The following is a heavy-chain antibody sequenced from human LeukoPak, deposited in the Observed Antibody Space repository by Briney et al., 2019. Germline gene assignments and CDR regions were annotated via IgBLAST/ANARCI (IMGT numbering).Heavy chain of an antibody. CDR2: ISGSGGST. CDR1: GFTFSSYA. J-gene: IGHJ2*01. CDR3: ARLDELVPTAMRGVAAGGPTYWYFDL. V-gene: IGHV3-23*01. D-gene: IGHD2-2*01. Sequence: PGGSLRLSCAASGFTFSSYAMSWVRQAPGKGLEWVSAISGSGGSTYYADSVKGRFTISRDNSKNTLYLQMNSLRAEDTAVYYCARLDELVPTAMRGVAAGGPTYWYFDLWGRGTLVTVSS.